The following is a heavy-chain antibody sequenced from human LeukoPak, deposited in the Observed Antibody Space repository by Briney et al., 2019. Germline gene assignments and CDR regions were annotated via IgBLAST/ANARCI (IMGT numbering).Heavy chain of an antibody. CDR2: IKQDGSEK. D-gene: IGHD3-10*01. Sequence: GGSLRLSCAASGFTFSYYWMSWVRQAPGKGLEWVANIKQDGSEKYYVDSVKGRFTISRDNAKNSLNLQMNSLRVDDTAVYYCARYYGSGSPYREYYFDYWGQGTLVTVSS. CDR1: GFTFSYYW. J-gene: IGHJ4*02. CDR3: ARYYGSGSPYREYYFDY. V-gene: IGHV3-7*01.